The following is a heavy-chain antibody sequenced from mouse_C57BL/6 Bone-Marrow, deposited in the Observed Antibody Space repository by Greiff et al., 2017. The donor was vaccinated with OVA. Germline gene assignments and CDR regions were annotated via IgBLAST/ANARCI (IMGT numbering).Heavy chain of an antibody. CDR2: IYPGSGST. Sequence: QVHVKQPGAELVKPGASVKMSCKASGYTFTSYWITWVKQRPGQGLEWIGDIYPGSGSTNYNEKFKSKATLTVDTSSSTAYMQLSSLTSEDSAVYYCAREDYGNCFDYWGQGTTLTVSS. CDR3: AREDYGNCFDY. CDR1: GYTFTSYW. V-gene: IGHV1-55*01. D-gene: IGHD2-1*01. J-gene: IGHJ2*01.